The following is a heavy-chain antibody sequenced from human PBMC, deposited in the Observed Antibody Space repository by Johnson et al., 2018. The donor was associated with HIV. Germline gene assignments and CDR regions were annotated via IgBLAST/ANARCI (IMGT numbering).Heavy chain of an antibody. CDR2: IYSGGTT. J-gene: IGHJ3*02. CDR3: ARRGGYCSGNICPHVFDI. D-gene: IGHD2-15*01. Sequence: EMQLVESGGGLVKPGGSLRLSCAASGFTFTNAWMTWVRQAPGKRLEWVSVIYSGGTTYNADSVKGRFTISRDNSKNTLYLQMNRLRAEDTAVYYCARRGGYCSGNICPHVFDIWGQGTMVTVSS. CDR1: GFTFTNAW. V-gene: IGHV3-66*01.